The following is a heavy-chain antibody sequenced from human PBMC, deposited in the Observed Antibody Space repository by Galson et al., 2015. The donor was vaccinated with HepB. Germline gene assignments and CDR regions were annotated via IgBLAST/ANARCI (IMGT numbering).Heavy chain of an antibody. V-gene: IGHV1-3*01. CDR2: INAGNGNT. CDR1: GYTFTSYA. D-gene: IGHD3-9*01. CDR3: ARDSYDILTGYGPADAYFDY. Sequence: SVKVSCKASGYTFTSYAMHWVRQAPGQRLEWMGWINAGNGNTKYSQKFQGRVTITRDTSASTAYMELSSLRSEDTAVYYCARDSYDILTGYGPADAYFDYWGQGTLVTVSS. J-gene: IGHJ4*02.